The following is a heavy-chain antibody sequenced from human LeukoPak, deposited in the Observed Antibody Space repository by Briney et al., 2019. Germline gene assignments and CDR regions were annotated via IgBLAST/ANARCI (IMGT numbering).Heavy chain of an antibody. CDR1: GYTFTSYA. J-gene: IGHJ6*02. D-gene: IGHD6-13*01. CDR3: ARTHSSSYTGYYYYGMDV. V-gene: IGHV1-3*01. Sequence: ASVKVSCKASGYTFTSYAMHWVRQAPGQRLEWMGWINAGNGNTKYSQKFQGRVTITRDTSASTAYMELSSLRSEDTAVYYCARTHSSSYTGYYYYGMDVWGQGTTVTVSS. CDR2: INAGNGNT.